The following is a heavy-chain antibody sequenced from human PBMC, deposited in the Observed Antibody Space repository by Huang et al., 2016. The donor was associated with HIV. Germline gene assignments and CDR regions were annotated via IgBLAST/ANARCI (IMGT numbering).Heavy chain of an antibody. V-gene: IGHV4-39*01. D-gene: IGHD6-13*01. CDR2: VYQSGSN. J-gene: IGHJ4*02. CDR3: ASQHIGAAATWF. Sequence: QLQLQESGPGQVKPSETLSLTVTVSGDFISSTNYYWGWIRQSPGKGLEWVGSVYQSGSNNYNPSLKSRVTLSVDTSRNQFSLRLNSVTAADTAVYYCASQHIGAAATWFWGRGTQVAVSS. CDR1: GDFISSTNYY.